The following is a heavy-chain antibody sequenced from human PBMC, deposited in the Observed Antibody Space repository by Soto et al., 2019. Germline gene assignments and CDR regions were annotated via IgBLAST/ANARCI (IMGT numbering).Heavy chain of an antibody. Sequence: GGSLRVSCAASGFPFSSYARSWVRQDPGKGLEWVSAISGSGGSTYYADSVKGRFTISRDNSKNTLYLQMNSLRAEDTAVYYCAKDSSGWSRVLVYWGQGTLVTVSS. J-gene: IGHJ4*02. D-gene: IGHD6-19*01. V-gene: IGHV3-23*01. CDR1: GFPFSSYA. CDR2: ISGSGGST. CDR3: AKDSSGWSRVLVY.